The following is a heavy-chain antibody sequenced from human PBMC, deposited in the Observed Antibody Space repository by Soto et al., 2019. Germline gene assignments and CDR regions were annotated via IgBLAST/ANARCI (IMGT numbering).Heavy chain of an antibody. J-gene: IGHJ3*02. V-gene: IGHV5-10-1*03. CDR2: IDPSDSYT. D-gene: IGHD3-22*01. Sequence: EVQLVQSGAEVKKPGESLRISCKGSGYSFTSYWISWVRQMPGKGLEWMGRIDPSDSYTNYSPSFQGHVTISADKSISTAYLQWSSLKASDTAMYYCARHVSRDEVVIDAFDIWGQGTMVTVSS. CDR1: GYSFTSYW. CDR3: ARHVSRDEVVIDAFDI.